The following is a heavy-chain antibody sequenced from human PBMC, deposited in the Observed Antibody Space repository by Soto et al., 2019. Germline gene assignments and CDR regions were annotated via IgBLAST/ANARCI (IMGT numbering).Heavy chain of an antibody. D-gene: IGHD6-6*01. CDR1: GGSFSGYY. Sequence: SETLSLTCAVYGGSFSGYYWSWIRQPPGKGLEWIGEINHSGSTNYNPSLKSRVTISVDTSKNQFSLKLSSVTAADTAVYYCARNRPFFDYWGQGTLVNVSS. V-gene: IGHV4-34*09. CDR3: ARNRPFFDY. J-gene: IGHJ4*02. CDR2: INHSGST.